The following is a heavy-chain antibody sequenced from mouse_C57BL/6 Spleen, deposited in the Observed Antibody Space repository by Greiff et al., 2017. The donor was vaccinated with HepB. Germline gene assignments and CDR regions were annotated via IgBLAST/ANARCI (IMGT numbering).Heavy chain of an antibody. CDR2: ISSGSSTI. CDR1: GFTFSDYG. D-gene: IGHD2-1*01. V-gene: IGHV5-17*01. CDR3: ARLLGGYFDY. Sequence: VQLKESGGGLVKPGGSLKLSCAASGFTFSDYGMHWVRQAPEKGLEWVAYISSGSSTIYYADTVKGRFTISRDNAKNTLFLQMTSLRSEDTAMYYCARLLGGYFDYWGQGTTLTVSS. J-gene: IGHJ2*01.